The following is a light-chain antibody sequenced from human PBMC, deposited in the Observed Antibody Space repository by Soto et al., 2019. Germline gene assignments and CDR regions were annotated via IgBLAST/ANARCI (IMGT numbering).Light chain of an antibody. V-gene: IGKV3D-20*02. CDR1: QSVSSNH. CDR3: QQRRSWQVT. J-gene: IGKJ5*01. Sequence: EIVVTQSPSTLSLSPGERATLSCRASQSVSSNHLAWYQQKPGQAPRLLIFAATGRPTVIPDRFTGSGSGTDFTLTISRLEPEDFAVYYCQQRRSWQVTFGQGTRLEIK. CDR2: AAT.